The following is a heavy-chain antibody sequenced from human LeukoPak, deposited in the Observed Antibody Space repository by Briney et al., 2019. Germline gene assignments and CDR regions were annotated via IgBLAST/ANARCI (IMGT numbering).Heavy chain of an antibody. CDR2: INTNTGNP. J-gene: IGHJ4*02. CDR1: GYTFTGYY. D-gene: IGHD6-13*01. V-gene: IGHV7-4-1*02. CDR3: ARDDDSSSWYGGRNY. Sequence: ASVKVSCKASGYTFTGYYMHWVRQAPGQGLEWMGWINTNTGNPTYAQGFTGRFVFSLDTSVSTAYLQISSLKAEDTAVYYCARDDDSSSWYGGRNYWSQGTLVTVSS.